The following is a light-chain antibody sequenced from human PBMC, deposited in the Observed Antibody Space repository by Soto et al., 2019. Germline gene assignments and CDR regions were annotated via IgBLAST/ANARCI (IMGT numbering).Light chain of an antibody. CDR3: SSYTTSNTRQIV. V-gene: IGLV2-14*01. J-gene: IGLJ1*01. Sequence: QSVLTQPSSVSGSPGQSLTIPCTGTSSDVGGYNYVSWYQQHPGKAPKFMIYDVSNRPSGVSNRFSGSKSGNTASLTISGLQAEDEADYYCSSYTTSNTRQIVFGTGTKDT. CDR2: DVS. CDR1: SSDVGGYNY.